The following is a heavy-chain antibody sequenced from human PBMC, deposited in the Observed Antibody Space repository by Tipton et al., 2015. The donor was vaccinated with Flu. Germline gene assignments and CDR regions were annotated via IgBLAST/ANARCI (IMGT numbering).Heavy chain of an antibody. CDR3: ARLGENCSGGSCYYYYGMDV. Sequence: QLVQSGAEVKKPGESLKISCKGSGYSFTSYWIGWVRQMPGKGLGWMGIIYPGDSDTRYSPSFQGQVTISADKSISTAYLQWSSLKASDTAMYYCARLGENCSGGSCYYYYGMDVWGQGTTVTVSS. V-gene: IGHV5-51*03. J-gene: IGHJ6*02. CDR1: GYSFTSYW. D-gene: IGHD2-15*01. CDR2: IYPGDSDT.